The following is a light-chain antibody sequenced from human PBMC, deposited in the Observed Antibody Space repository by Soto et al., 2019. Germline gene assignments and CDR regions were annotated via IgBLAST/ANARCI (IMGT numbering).Light chain of an antibody. Sequence: DIQMTQSPTTLSASVGDRGIITCRASQRMSAWLAWYQQKPGIAPKLLIYDASSLEDGVPSRFSGSGSGTDFTLTISSLQPDAFATYYCQQYDTYPWTFGQGTKVEIK. CDR1: QRMSAW. J-gene: IGKJ1*01. CDR3: QQYDTYPWT. CDR2: DAS. V-gene: IGKV1-5*01.